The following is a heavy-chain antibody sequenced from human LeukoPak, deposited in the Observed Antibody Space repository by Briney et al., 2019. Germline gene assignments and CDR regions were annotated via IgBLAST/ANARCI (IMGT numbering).Heavy chain of an antibody. CDR1: GGSISSYY. Sequence: SETLSLTCTVSGGSISSYYWSWIRQPPGKGLEWIGYIYYSGSTNYNPSLKSRVTISVDTSKNQFSLKLSSVTAADTAVYYCARLREYSYGRQWDYFDYWGQGTLVTVSS. CDR3: ARLREYSYGRQWDYFDY. V-gene: IGHV4-59*01. D-gene: IGHD5-18*01. J-gene: IGHJ4*02. CDR2: IYYSGST.